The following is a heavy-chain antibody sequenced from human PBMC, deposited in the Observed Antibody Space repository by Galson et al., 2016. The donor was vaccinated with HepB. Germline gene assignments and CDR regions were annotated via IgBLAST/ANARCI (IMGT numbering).Heavy chain of an antibody. CDR2: VFHSGSS. Sequence: ETLSLTCTVSGGSISSSNWWSWVRQPPGKGLEWIGEVFHSGSSNYNPSLKSRVTLSVDKSKNHFSLNLNSVTAADTAIYYCARAATPYGSGSYYSPWGQGTLVTVSS. J-gene: IGHJ5*02. CDR3: ARAATPYGSGSYYSP. D-gene: IGHD3-10*01. CDR1: GGSISSSNW. V-gene: IGHV4-4*02.